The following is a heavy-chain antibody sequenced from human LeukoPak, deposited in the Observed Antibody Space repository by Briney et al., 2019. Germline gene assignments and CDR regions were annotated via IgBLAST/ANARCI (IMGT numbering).Heavy chain of an antibody. V-gene: IGHV1-24*01. CDR3: AVGGGYSGYLQKYYFDY. CDR2: FDPEDGET. D-gene: IGHD5-12*01. J-gene: IGHJ4*02. Sequence: ASVKVSCKVSGYTLTELSMHWVRQAPGKGLEWMGGFDPEDGETIYAQKFQGRVTMTEDTSTDTAYMELSSLRSEDTAVYYCAVGGGYSGYLQKYYFDYWGQGTLVTVSS. CDR1: GYTLTELS.